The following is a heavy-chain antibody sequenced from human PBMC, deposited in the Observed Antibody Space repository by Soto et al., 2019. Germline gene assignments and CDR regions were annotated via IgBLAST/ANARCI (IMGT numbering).Heavy chain of an antibody. V-gene: IGHV2-5*01. J-gene: IGHJ6*02. Sequence: SGPKLFSNTQTSTLTNYCSGFSVKTSGQGVGWIRQPPGNTLDTLALHYWHDFKRYTTSLSSRPTITKDTSKNQVVPTVTNVDLAGTATYYCAHSRGYNGYEGPPLYEMDVWGQGTTVTVSS. D-gene: IGHD5-12*01. CDR1: GFSVKTSGQG. CDR3: AHSRGYNGYEGPPLYEMDV. CDR2: HYWHDFK.